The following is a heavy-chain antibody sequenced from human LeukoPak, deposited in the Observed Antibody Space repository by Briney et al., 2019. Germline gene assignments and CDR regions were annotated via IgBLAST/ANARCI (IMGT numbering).Heavy chain of an antibody. CDR1: GYTFTSYA. D-gene: IGHD3-3*01. J-gene: IGHJ3*02. Sequence: ASVKVSCKASGYTFTSYAMNWVRQAPGQGLEWMGWINTNTGNPTYAQGFIGRFVFSLDTSVSTAYLQISSLKAEDTAVYYCARAYHDFWSGYYPMLDAFDIWGQGTMVTVSS. CDR2: INTNTGNP. CDR3: ARAYHDFWSGYYPMLDAFDI. V-gene: IGHV7-4-1*02.